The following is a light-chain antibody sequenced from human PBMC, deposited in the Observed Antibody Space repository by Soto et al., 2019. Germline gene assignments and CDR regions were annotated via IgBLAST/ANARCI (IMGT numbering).Light chain of an antibody. J-gene: IGKJ3*01. CDR3: QHYGDSPPFT. CDR2: GAS. CDR1: QSVPDNY. Sequence: EIVFTQSPGTLSLSPGERAILSCRASQSVPDNYLAWYQQRPGQAPKLLIYGASNRVTGIPHRFSGSGSGTDLTLTVSSLESEDFAVYYCQHYGDSPPFTFGPGTKVDIK. V-gene: IGKV3-20*01.